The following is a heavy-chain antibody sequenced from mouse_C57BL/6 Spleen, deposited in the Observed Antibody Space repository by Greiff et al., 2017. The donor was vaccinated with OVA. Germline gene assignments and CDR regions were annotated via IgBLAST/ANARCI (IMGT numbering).Heavy chain of an antibody. D-gene: IGHD2-4*01. J-gene: IGHJ3*01. V-gene: IGHV1-50*01. CDR1: GYTFTSYR. CDR2: IDPSDSYT. CDR3: ARSGYDYDGFAY. Sequence: QVQLQQPGAELVKPGASVKLSCKASGYTFTSYRLQWVKQRPGPGLEWIGEIDPSDSYTNYNQKFKGKATLTVDTSSSTAYMQLSSLTSEDSAVYYCARSGYDYDGFAYWGQVTLVTVSA.